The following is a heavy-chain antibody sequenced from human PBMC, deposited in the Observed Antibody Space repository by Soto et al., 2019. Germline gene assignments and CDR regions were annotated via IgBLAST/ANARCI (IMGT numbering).Heavy chain of an antibody. D-gene: IGHD6-13*01. Sequence: PVVSLGLSCAASGFTFSSYAMHWVRQAPGEGLEWVAVISYDGINKYYADSVKGRFTISRDNSKNTLYLQMNSLRAEDTAVYYCARDLSSSWYLAYYYYYGMDVWGQGTTVTVSS. V-gene: IGHV3-30-3*01. CDR1: GFTFSSYA. J-gene: IGHJ6*02. CDR3: ARDLSSSWYLAYYYYYGMDV. CDR2: ISYDGINK.